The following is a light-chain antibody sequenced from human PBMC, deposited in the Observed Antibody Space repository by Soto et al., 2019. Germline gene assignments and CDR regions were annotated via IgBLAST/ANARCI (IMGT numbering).Light chain of an antibody. J-gene: IGLJ2*01. V-gene: IGLV7-46*01. CDR2: DTS. Sequence: QSVVTQEPSLTVSPGGTVTLTCGSSTGAVTSNHHPYWFQQKAGQAPRTLIYDTSNKHSWTPARFSGSLLGDKAALTLSGAQPEDEAKYYCLLSYNAVRVFGGGTQLTVL. CDR3: LLSYNAVRV. CDR1: TGAVTSNHH.